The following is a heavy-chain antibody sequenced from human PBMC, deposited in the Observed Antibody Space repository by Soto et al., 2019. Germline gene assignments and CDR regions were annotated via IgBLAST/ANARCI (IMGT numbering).Heavy chain of an antibody. Sequence: SETLSLTCTVSGGSISSYYWSWIRQPPGKGLEWIGYIYYSGSTNYNPSLKSRVTISVDTSKNQFSLKLSSVTAADAAVYYCARVGGYSGYDWSFDYWGQGTLVTVSS. V-gene: IGHV4-59*01. D-gene: IGHD5-12*01. CDR3: ARVGGYSGYDWSFDY. CDR1: GGSISSYY. J-gene: IGHJ4*02. CDR2: IYYSGST.